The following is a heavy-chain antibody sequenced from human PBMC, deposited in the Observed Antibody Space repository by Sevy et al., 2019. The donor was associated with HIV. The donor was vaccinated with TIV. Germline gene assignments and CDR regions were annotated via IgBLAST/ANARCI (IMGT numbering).Heavy chain of an antibody. CDR2: IKQDGSEK. Sequence: GGSLRLSCAASGFSFSWYWMSWVRQTPEKGLEWVANIKQDGSEKNYVDSVKGRFIISRDNSKNTMYLEMDSLRAEDTAVYYCARDSRNGLDPWGQGALVTVSS. D-gene: IGHD2-8*01. V-gene: IGHV3-7*01. J-gene: IGHJ5*02. CDR3: ARDSRNGLDP. CDR1: GFSFSWYW.